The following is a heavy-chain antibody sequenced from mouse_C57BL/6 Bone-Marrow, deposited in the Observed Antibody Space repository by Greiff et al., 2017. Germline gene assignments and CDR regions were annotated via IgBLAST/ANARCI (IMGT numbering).Heavy chain of an antibody. J-gene: IGHJ3*01. CDR3: TRRGYGSSYPFAY. D-gene: IGHD1-1*01. CDR1: GYTFTDYE. Sequence: QVQLQQSGAELVRPGASVTLSCKASGYTFTDYEMHWVKQTPVHGLEWIGAIDPETGGTAYNQKFKGKAILTADKSSSTAYMELRSLTSEDSAVYYCTRRGYGSSYPFAYWGHVALVTVSA. V-gene: IGHV1-15*01. CDR2: IDPETGGT.